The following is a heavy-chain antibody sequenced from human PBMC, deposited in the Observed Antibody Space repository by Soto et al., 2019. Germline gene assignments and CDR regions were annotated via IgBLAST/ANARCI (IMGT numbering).Heavy chain of an antibody. CDR3: ACTDTVGYYPD. CDR1: GGSISSGDYY. Sequence: SETLSLTCTVSGGSISSGDYYWNWIRQPPGKGLEWIGYIYYSGSTYYNVSLKSRVTISVDTSKNQFSLKLSSVTAADSAVYYCACTDTVGYYPDLGQGTLVTASS. V-gene: IGHV4-30-4*01. J-gene: IGHJ4*02. CDR2: IYYSGST. D-gene: IGHD2-21*01.